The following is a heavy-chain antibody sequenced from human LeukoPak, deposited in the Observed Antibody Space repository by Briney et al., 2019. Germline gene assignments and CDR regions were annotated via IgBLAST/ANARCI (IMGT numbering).Heavy chain of an antibody. CDR2: ISGSVVST. V-gene: IGHV3-23*01. J-gene: IGHJ4*02. CDR1: GFTFNTYS. D-gene: IGHD1-26*01. CDR3: AKAVGHYLGG. Sequence: GGSLRLSCAVSGFTFNTYSMTWVRQAPGKGLEWVSGISGSVVSTHYADSVKGRFTISRDNSKNTLYLQMNSLRAEDTAVYYCAKAVGHYLGGWGQGTLVTVSS.